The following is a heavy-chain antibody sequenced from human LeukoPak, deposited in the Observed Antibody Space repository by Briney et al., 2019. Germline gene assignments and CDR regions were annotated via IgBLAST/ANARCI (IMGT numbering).Heavy chain of an antibody. CDR1: GYTFIGYY. Sequence: ASVNASCKTSGYTFIGYYMHSLRQAPGQGLEWMGWINPNSGVTSYAQKFRGRVTMTRDTSISTDYMDLNRLRYDDTAVYYCARVGTTITTYYFDYWGQGTLVTVSS. J-gene: IGHJ4*02. CDR2: INPNSGVT. V-gene: IGHV1-2*02. CDR3: ARVGTTITTYYFDY. D-gene: IGHD4-11*01.